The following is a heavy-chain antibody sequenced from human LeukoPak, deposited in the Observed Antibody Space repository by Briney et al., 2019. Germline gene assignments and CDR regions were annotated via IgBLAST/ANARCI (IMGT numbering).Heavy chain of an antibody. CDR2: ISVYNDKT. V-gene: IGHV1-18*01. CDR1: GYTFTSYG. D-gene: IGHD3-10*01. J-gene: IGHJ4*02. CDR3: ARAVDYYYGSGSYEPHFDY. Sequence: ASVKVSCKASGYTFTSYGISWVRQAPGQGLEWMGWISVYNDKTNYAQNLQGRVTMTTDTSTRTVYMELRSLRSDDTAVYYCARAVDYYYGSGSYEPHFDYWGQGTLVTVSS.